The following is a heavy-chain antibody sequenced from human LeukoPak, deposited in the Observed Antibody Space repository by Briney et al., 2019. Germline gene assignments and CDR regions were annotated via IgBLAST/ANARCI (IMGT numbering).Heavy chain of an antibody. D-gene: IGHD3-22*01. CDR3: VRSSDSSGYFDH. CDR2: IIPILGIA. V-gene: IGHV1-69*02. Sequence: GSSVKVSCKASGGTFSSYTISWVRQAPGQGLEWMGRIIPILGIANYAQKFQGRVTITADKSTSTAYMELSSLRSEDTAVYYCVRSSDSSGYFDHWGQGTLVTVSS. CDR1: GGTFSSYT. J-gene: IGHJ4*02.